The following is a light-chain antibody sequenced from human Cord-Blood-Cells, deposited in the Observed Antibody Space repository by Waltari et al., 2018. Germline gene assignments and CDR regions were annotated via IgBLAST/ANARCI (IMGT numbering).Light chain of an antibody. CDR1: QSISSY. CDR3: QQSYSTPWT. V-gene: IGKV1-39*01. Sequence: DLQMTQFPSSLSASLGARVTITCRASQSISSYLNWYQQKPGKAPKLLIYAASSLQSGVPSRFSGSGSGTDFTLTISSLQPEDFATYYCQQSYSTPWTFGQGTKVEIK. CDR2: AAS. J-gene: IGKJ1*01.